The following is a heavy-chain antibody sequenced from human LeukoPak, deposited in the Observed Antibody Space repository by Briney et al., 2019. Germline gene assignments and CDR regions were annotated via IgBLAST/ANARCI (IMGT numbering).Heavy chain of an antibody. CDR1: GFTFTSSA. CDR2: IVVGSGNT. D-gene: IGHD3-22*01. J-gene: IGHJ4*02. V-gene: IGHV1-58*02. CDR3: AADGGYYDSSGYFH. Sequence: SVKVSCKASGFTFTSSAMQWVRQARGQRLEWIGRIVVGSGNTSYAQKFQERVTITRDMSTSTAYMELSSLRSEDTAVYYCAADGGYYDSSGYFHWGQGTLVTVFS.